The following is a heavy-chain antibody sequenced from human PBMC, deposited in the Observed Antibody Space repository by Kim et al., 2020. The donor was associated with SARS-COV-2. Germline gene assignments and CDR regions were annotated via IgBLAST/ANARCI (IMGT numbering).Heavy chain of an antibody. V-gene: IGHV1-2*06. CDR2: INPNSGGT. Sequence: SVKVSCKASGYTFTGYYMLWVRQAPGQGLEWMGLINPNSGGTNYAQKFQGRVTMTRDTSISTAYIELSRLRSDDTAVYYCARDWGFSSLSPMAHWYFDL. J-gene: IGHJ2*01. CDR3: ARDWGFSSLSPMAHWYFDL. D-gene: IGHD6-6*01. CDR1: GYTFTGYY.